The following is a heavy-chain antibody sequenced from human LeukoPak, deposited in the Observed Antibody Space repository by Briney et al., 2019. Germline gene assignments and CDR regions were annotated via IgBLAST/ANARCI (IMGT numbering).Heavy chain of an antibody. CDR3: ARGEYSSSWDHYYFDY. J-gene: IGHJ4*02. CDR1: GYTFTCYY. D-gene: IGHD6-13*01. Sequence: GASVKVSCEASGYTFTCYYMHWVRQAPGQGLEWMGRINPNSGGTNYAQTFQGRVTMTRDTSITTAYLEVSSLRSDDTAVYYCARGEYSSSWDHYYFDYWGQGTLVTVSS. V-gene: IGHV1-2*06. CDR2: INPNSGGT.